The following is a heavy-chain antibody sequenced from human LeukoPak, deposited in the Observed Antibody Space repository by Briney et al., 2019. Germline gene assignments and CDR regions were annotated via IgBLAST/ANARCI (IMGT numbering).Heavy chain of an antibody. CDR2: IYPGDSDT. V-gene: IGHV5-51*01. CDR1: GYSFTTYW. D-gene: IGHD1-7*01. J-gene: IGHJ4*02. CDR3: ARLDRTGSTLHYFDY. Sequence: GESLKISCKASGYSFTTYWIGWVRQMPGKGLEWMGIIYPGDSDTRYSPSFQGQVIISADKSISIAYLEWSSLKASDTAMYYWARLDRTGSTLHYFDYWGEGTLVTVSS.